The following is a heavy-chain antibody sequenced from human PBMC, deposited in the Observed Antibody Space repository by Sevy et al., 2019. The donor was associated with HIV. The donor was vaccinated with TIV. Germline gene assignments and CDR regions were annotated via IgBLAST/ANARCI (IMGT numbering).Heavy chain of an antibody. CDR1: GDSVSSYRAS. V-gene: IGHV6-1*01. CDR2: TYYRSKWFN. Sequence: KQSQTLSLTCAISGDSVSSYRASWNWIRQSPSRGLEWLGRTYYRSKWFNDYATSVKSRITINADTPKNQFSLQLNSVTPEDTAVYYCAERTNDVYYYGMDVWAQGTTVTVSS. CDR3: AERTNDVYYYGMDV. J-gene: IGHJ6*02.